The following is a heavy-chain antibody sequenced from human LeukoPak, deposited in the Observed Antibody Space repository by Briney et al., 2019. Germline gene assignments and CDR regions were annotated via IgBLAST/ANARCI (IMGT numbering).Heavy chain of an antibody. CDR1: GGSVSSDSYY. J-gene: IGHJ2*01. CDR3: ARDRGYYDSGSYYKYYYFDL. D-gene: IGHD3-10*01. Sequence: SETLSLTCTVSGGSVSSDSYYWSWIRQPAGKGLEWIGYIYNSGSTNYNPSLKSRFTISKDTSKNQFSLKLSSVTAADTAVYYCARDRGYYDSGSYYKYYYFDLWGRGTQVTVSS. CDR2: IYNSGST. V-gene: IGHV4-61*01.